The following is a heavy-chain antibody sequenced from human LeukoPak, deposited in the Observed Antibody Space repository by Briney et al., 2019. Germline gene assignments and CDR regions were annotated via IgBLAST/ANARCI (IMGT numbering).Heavy chain of an antibody. J-gene: IGHJ4*02. Sequence: ASVKVSCKASGYTFTSFGISWVRQAPGQGPEWMGWISAYNGNTNYVQKFQGRVTMTTDTSTNTAYMELRSLTSDDTAVYYCARDLGLDTTMIFFDYWGQGTLVTVS. CDR3: ARDLGLDTTMIFFDY. CDR2: ISAYNGNT. CDR1: GYTFTSFG. V-gene: IGHV1-18*01. D-gene: IGHD5-18*01.